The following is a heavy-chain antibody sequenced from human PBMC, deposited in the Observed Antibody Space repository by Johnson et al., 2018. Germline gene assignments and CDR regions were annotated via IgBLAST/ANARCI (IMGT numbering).Heavy chain of an antibody. CDR2: IYSGGNT. D-gene: IGHD4-23*01. V-gene: IGHV3-66*02. CDR3: ARLETTVVTLRYFDL. CDR1: GFTVSSNY. J-gene: IGHJ2*01. Sequence: VQLVESGGGVVQPGGSLRLSCAASGFTVSSNYMNWVRQAPGKGLEWVSIIYSGGNTYSADSVKGRFTISRDNSKNTLYPQMHSRRTEDTALYYGARLETTVVTLRYFDLWGRGTLVTVSS.